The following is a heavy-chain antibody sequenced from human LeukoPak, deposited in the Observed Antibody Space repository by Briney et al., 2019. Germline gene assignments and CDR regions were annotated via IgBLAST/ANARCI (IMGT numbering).Heavy chain of an antibody. CDR1: GGTFSSYD. CDR3: ANRRRASRGYGMDV. Sequence: ASVKVSFKASGGTFSSYDISWVRQAPGQGLEWVGGIIPIFGTANYAQKFQGRVTITADESTSTAYMELSSLRSEDTAVYYCANRRRASRGYGMDVWGQGITVTVSS. J-gene: IGHJ6*02. V-gene: IGHV1-69*13. D-gene: IGHD1-1*01. CDR2: IIPIFGTA.